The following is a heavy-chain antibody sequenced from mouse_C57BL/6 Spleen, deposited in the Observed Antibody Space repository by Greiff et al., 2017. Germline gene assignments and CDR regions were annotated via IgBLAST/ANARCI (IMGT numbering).Heavy chain of an antibody. V-gene: IGHV14-1*01. CDR3: TTYCYDGSYDFDD. Sequence: DVQLQESGAELVRPGASVKLSCTASGFNIKDYYMHWVKQRPEQGLEWIGRIDPEDGDTEYAPKFKGKATVTADTSSNPAYLQLSSLTSEDTAVYSCTTYCYDGSYDFDDWGQGTTLTVSS. CDR2: IDPEDGDT. J-gene: IGHJ2*01. CDR1: GFNIKDYY. D-gene: IGHD1-1*01.